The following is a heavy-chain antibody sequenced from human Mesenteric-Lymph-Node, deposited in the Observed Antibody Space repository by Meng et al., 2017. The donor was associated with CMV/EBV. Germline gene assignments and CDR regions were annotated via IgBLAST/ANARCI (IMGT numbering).Heavy chain of an antibody. CDR1: GFAVSGSA. CDR2: IRSKANSYAT. V-gene: IGHV3-73*01. CDR3: TTLRSSTSQAVP. J-gene: IGHJ5*02. Sequence: SGFAVSGSAMHWFRQASGKGLEWVGRIRSKANSYATAYAASVKGRFTISRDDSKNTAYLQMNSLKTEDTAVYYCTTLRSSTSQAVPWGQGTLVTVSS. D-gene: IGHD2-2*01.